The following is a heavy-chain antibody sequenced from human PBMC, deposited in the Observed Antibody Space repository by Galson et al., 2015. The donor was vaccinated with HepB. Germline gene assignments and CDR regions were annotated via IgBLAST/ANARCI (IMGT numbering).Heavy chain of an antibody. CDR1: GYTFTGYY. Sequence: SVKVSSKASGYTFTGYYMHWVRQAPGQGLEWMGRINPNSGGTNYAQKFQGRVTMTRHTSISTAYMELSRLRSDDTAVYYCARGYYDLWRGYYQGLSYWGQGTLVTVSS. D-gene: IGHD3-3*01. CDR2: INPNSGGT. V-gene: IGHV1-2*06. J-gene: IGHJ4*02. CDR3: ARGYYDLWRGYYQGLSY.